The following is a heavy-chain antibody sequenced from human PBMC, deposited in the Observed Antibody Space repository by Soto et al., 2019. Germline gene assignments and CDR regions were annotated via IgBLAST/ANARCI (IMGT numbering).Heavy chain of an antibody. Sequence: GSLRLSCSASGFTFSSYAMHWVRQAPGKGLEYVSAISSNGGSTYYADSVKGRFTISRDNSKNTLYLQMSSLRAEDTAVYYCVKELAPVATILNFDYWGQGTLVTVSS. V-gene: IGHV3-64D*06. J-gene: IGHJ4*02. CDR1: GFTFSSYA. D-gene: IGHD5-12*01. CDR2: ISSNGGST. CDR3: VKELAPVATILNFDY.